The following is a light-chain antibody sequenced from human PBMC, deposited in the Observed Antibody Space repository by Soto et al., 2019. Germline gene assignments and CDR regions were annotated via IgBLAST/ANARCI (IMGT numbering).Light chain of an antibody. CDR1: RDISVY. J-gene: IGKJ2*01. V-gene: IGKV1-33*01. Sequence: DIQMTQSPSSLSASVGDRVTITCQASRDISVYLNWYQQKPGKPPKLLVFDASNSQTGVPSRFSGSGSGTHFTFTISSLQPEDIATYYCQQYDNFPPYTFGQGTRLEIK. CDR3: QQYDNFPPYT. CDR2: DAS.